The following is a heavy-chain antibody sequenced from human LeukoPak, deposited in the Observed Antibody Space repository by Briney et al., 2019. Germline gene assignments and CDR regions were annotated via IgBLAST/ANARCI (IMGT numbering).Heavy chain of an antibody. D-gene: IGHD1-7*01. CDR2: IKSKTDGGTT. V-gene: IGHV3-15*01. Sequence: GGSLRLSCAASGFTFSNAWMSWVRQAPGKGLEWVGRIKSKTDGGTTDYAAPMKGRFTISRDDSKNTLYLQMNSLRAEDTAVYYCAKDGTGTKSGAFDIWGQGTMVTVSS. CDR1: GFTFSNAW. CDR3: AKDGTGTKSGAFDI. J-gene: IGHJ3*02.